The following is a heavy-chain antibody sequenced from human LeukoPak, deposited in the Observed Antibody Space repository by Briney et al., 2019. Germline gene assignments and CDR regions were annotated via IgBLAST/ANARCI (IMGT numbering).Heavy chain of an antibody. V-gene: IGHV5-51*01. CDR1: GYSFATYW. CDR2: IYPGDSDT. Sequence: GESLKISCKGSGYSFATYWIAWVRQMPGKGLEWMGIIYPGDSDTRYSPSFQGQVTISADKSISTAYLQWSSLKASDTAMYYCARRSDLSSSWFFDYWGQGTLVTVSS. CDR3: ARRSDLSSSWFFDY. J-gene: IGHJ4*02. D-gene: IGHD6-13*01.